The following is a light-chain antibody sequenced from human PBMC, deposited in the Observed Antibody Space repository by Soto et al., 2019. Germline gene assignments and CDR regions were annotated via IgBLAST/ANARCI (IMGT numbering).Light chain of an antibody. CDR1: SSNVGGYNY. CDR2: DVS. CDR3: CSYAGTYSWV. Sequence: QSALTQPRSVSGSPGQSVTISCAGTSSNVGGYNYVSWYQHHPGKAPKLIIYDVSERPSGVPDRFSGSKSGNTASLTISGLQADDEADYYCCSYAGTYSWVFGGGAKLTVL. V-gene: IGLV2-11*01. J-gene: IGLJ3*02.